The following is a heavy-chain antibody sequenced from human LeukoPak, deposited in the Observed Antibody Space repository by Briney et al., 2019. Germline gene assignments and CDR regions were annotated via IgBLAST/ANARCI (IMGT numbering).Heavy chain of an antibody. V-gene: IGHV1-18*04. CDR2: ISAYNGNT. D-gene: IGHD2-15*01. J-gene: IGHJ4*02. CDR1: GYTFTSYG. Sequence: ASVKVSCTASGYTFTSYGISWVRQAPGQGIEWMGWISAYNGNTNYAQKLQGRVTMTTDTSTSTAYMELRSLRSDDTAVYYCARVGVVVAATLSSDYWGQGTLVTVSS. CDR3: ARVGVVVAATLSSDY.